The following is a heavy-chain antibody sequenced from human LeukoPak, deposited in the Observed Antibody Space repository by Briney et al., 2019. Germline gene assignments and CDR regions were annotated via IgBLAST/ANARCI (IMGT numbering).Heavy chain of an antibody. J-gene: IGHJ5*02. V-gene: IGHV4-30-2*01. D-gene: IGHD3-10*01. Sequence: SETLSLTCAISGGSISSGGYCWSWIRQPPRKGLEWIGYIYHSGSTYYNPSLKSRVTISVDRSKNQFSLKLSSVTAADTAVYYCARGYYGSGSADETWFDPWGQGPPVTVSS. CDR2: IYHSGST. CDR1: GGSISSGGYC. CDR3: ARGYYGSGSADETWFDP.